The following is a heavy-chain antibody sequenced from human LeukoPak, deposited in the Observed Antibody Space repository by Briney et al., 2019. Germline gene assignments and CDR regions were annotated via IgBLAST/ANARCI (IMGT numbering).Heavy chain of an antibody. J-gene: IGHJ3*02. D-gene: IGHD3-3*01. V-gene: IGHV4-59*01. CDR1: GGSISSYY. CDR3: ARDPGGDFWSGYYLDSGAFDI. Sequence: PSETLSLTCTVSGGSISSYYWSWIRQPPGKGLEWIWYIYYSGSTNYNPSLKSRVTISVDTSKNQFSLKLSSVTAADTAVYYCARDPGGDFWSGYYLDSGAFDIWGQGTMVTVSS. CDR2: IYYSGST.